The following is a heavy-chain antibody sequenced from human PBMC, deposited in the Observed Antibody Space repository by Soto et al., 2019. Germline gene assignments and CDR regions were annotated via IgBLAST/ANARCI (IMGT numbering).Heavy chain of an antibody. D-gene: IGHD5-12*01. J-gene: IGHJ4*02. Sequence: EVQLFESGGGLVQPGGSLRLSCAASGLTFSSYVMNWVRQAPGKGLEWVSGISDSGSNTYYADSVKGRFTISRDNSKNTLYLQMNILRAEDTAVYYCATQSGDGYNSACFDYWGQGTLVTVSS. CDR1: GLTFSSYV. CDR3: ATQSGDGYNSACFDY. CDR2: ISDSGSNT. V-gene: IGHV3-23*01.